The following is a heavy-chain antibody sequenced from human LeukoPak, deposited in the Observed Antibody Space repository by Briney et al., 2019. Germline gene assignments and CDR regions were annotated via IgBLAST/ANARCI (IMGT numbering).Heavy chain of an antibody. CDR2: IKQDGSEK. Sequence: PGGSLRLSCAASGFTFSSYWMSWVRQAPGKGLEWVANIKQDGSEKYYVDSVKGRFTIPRDNAKNSLYLQMNSLRAEDTAVYYCARESYYGSGSPYYFDYWGQGTLVTVSS. D-gene: IGHD3-10*01. CDR1: GFTFSSYW. J-gene: IGHJ4*02. CDR3: ARESYYGSGSPYYFDY. V-gene: IGHV3-7*01.